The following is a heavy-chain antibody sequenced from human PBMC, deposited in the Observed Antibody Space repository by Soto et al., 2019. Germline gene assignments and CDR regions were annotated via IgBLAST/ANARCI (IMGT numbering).Heavy chain of an antibody. CDR1: GYTFTTYY. D-gene: IGHD5-18*01. CDR3: ARRAYNYANMDV. J-gene: IGHJ6*02. V-gene: IGHV1-46*01. Sequence: QVQLVQSGAEVKKPGASVKVSCETSGYTFTTYYMHWVRRAPGQGLEWIGMINPSGGSTSYAQNFQGRVTMTRDTSTRTIYMELSSLRRDDTAIYYCARRAYNYANMDVWGQGTTVTVSS. CDR2: INPSGGST.